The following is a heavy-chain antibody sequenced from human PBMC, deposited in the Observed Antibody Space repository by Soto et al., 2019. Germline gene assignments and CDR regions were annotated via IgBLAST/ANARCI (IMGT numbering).Heavy chain of an antibody. CDR3: ARAENHGDYGY. CDR2: IIPIFGTT. V-gene: IGHV1-69*14. Sequence: QVQLVQSGAEVKKPGSSVKVSCKASGGTFSSYAISWVRQAPGQGLEWMGGIIPIFGTTNYAQKFQGRVMITVEKATSTAYMELSSLRSEDTAMYYCARAENHGDYGYWGQGTLFTVSS. D-gene: IGHD4-17*01. J-gene: IGHJ4*02. CDR1: GGTFSSYA.